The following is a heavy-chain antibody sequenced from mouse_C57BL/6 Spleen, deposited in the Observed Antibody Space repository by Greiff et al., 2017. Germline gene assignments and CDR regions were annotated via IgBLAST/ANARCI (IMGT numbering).Heavy chain of an antibody. CDR2: IDPSDSYT. J-gene: IGHJ2*01. CDR1: GYTFTGYW. Sequence: QVQLQQPGAELVKPGASVKLSCKASGYTFTGYWMQWVKQRPGQGLEWIGEIDPSDSYTNYNQKFKGKATLTVDTSSSTAYMKLRSLTSEDSAVYYCARRGFDYWGQGTTLTVSS. V-gene: IGHV1-50*01. CDR3: ARRGFDY.